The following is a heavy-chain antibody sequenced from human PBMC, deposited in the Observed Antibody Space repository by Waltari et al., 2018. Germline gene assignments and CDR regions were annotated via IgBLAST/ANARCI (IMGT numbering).Heavy chain of an antibody. CDR2: IIPIFGTA. V-gene: IGHV1-69*12. D-gene: IGHD3-22*01. Sequence: QVQLVKSGAEGKKPGSSVKVSCKASGGTFSSYAISWVRQAPGQGLEWMGGIIPIFGTANYAQKFQGRVTITADQSTSTAYMELSSLRSEDTAVYYCARTRFENYDSSGYYFYDYFDYWGQGTLVTVSS. CDR3: ARTRFENYDSSGYYFYDYFDY. CDR1: GGTFSSYA. J-gene: IGHJ4*02.